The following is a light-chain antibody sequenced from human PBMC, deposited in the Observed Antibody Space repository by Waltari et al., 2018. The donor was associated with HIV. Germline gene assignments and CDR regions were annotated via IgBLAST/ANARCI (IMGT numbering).Light chain of an antibody. V-gene: IGKV1-33*01. CDR3: QEYANLPPFS. Sequence: IQLTQSPSSLSVSVGDRVTLTCQASHDISTYLNWYQQKDGKAPKLLIFDGSNLEIGAPSRFSGRGAGTDFTLTISSLQPGDVGTYYCQEYANLPPFSFGGGTKVDIK. J-gene: IGKJ4*01. CDR1: HDISTY. CDR2: DGS.